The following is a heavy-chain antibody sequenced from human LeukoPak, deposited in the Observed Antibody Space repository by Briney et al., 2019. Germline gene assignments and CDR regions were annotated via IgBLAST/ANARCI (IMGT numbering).Heavy chain of an antibody. CDR2: IKQDGSEK. J-gene: IGHJ3*02. D-gene: IGHD6-25*01. CDR1: GFTFSSYW. CDR3: ARAGRLDAFDI. Sequence: GGSLRLSCAASGFTFSSYWMGWVRQAPGKGLEWVANIKQDGSEKYYVDSVKGRFTISRDNAKNSLYLQMNSLRAEDTAVYYCARAGRLDAFDIWGQGTMVTVSS. V-gene: IGHV3-7*01.